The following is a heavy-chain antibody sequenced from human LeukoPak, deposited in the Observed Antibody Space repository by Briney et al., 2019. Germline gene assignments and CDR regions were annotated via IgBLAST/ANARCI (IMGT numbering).Heavy chain of an antibody. D-gene: IGHD3-10*01. CDR2: ISSSSSYI. V-gene: IGHV3-21*01. CDR3: ARSELGYNYHYMDV. J-gene: IGHJ6*03. Sequence: PGGSLRLSCAASGFTFSSYSMNWVRQAPGKGLEWVSSISSSSSYIYYADSVKGRFTISRDNAKNSLYLQMNSLRAEDTAMYYCARSELGYNYHYMDVWGKGTTVTISS. CDR1: GFTFSSYS.